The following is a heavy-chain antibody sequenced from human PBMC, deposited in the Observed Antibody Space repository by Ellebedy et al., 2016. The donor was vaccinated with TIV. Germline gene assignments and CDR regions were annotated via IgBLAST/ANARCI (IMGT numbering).Heavy chain of an antibody. D-gene: IGHD4-23*01. J-gene: IGHJ1*01. CDR1: GESFNGYY. CDR2: IHHSGST. V-gene: IGHV4-34*01. Sequence: MPSETLSLTCGVYGESFNGYYWSWIRQPPGKGLEWIGDIHHSGSTNFNPSLKSRVTMSVDTSKRQFSLNLSPVTAVDTAVYYCARAGHRGDYRGDSFHHWGQGTLVTVSS. CDR3: ARAGHRGDYRGDSFHH.